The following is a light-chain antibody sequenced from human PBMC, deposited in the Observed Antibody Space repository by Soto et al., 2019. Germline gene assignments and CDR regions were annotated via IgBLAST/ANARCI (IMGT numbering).Light chain of an antibody. CDR3: QQRSNWPPGYT. J-gene: IGKJ2*01. Sequence: EIVLTHAPATLSMSPGERATLSCRASQSVSSYLAWYQQKPGQAPRLLIYDASNRATGIPARFSGSGSGTDFTLTISSLEPEDFAVYYCQQRSNWPPGYTFGQGTKV. CDR2: DAS. CDR1: QSVSSY. V-gene: IGKV3-11*01.